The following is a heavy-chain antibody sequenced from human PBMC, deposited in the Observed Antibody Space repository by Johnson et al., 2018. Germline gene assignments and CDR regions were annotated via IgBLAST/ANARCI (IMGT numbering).Heavy chain of an antibody. CDR1: GFTFDDSA. CDR3: AREGVVDTAMVGRDYYMDV. D-gene: IGHD5-18*01. J-gene: IGHJ6*03. Sequence: VQLVESGGVVVQPGGSLRLSCAASGFTFDDSAMHWVRHAPGQGLEWVSLISWDGGSTYYADSVKGRFTISRDNSKNSLYLQMNSLRAEGTALYYCAREGVVDTAMVGRDYYMDVWGKGTTVTVSS. V-gene: IGHV3-43D*03. CDR2: ISWDGGST.